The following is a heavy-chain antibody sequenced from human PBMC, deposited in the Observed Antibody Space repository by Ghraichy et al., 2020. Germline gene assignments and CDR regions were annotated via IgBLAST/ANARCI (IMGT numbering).Heavy chain of an antibody. V-gene: IGHV3-48*02. Sequence: GESLNISCVGAGFTLSSYSMNWVRQSPGKGLEWISYITSSGRFISYADSVKGRFTISRDNAQNSLYLQMNSLRDEDTAVYYCARGSTVIRFYYYNGMDVWGQGTTVTVS. D-gene: IGHD4-23*01. J-gene: IGHJ6*02. CDR1: GFTLSSYS. CDR3: ARGSTVIRFYYYNGMDV. CDR2: ITSSGRFI.